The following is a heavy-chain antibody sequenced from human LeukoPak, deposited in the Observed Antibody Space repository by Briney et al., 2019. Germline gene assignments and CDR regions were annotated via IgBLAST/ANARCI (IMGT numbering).Heavy chain of an antibody. Sequence: ASVKVSCKASGYTFTSYYMHWVRQAPGQGLEWMGIINPSGGSTSYAQKFQGRVTMTRDMSTSTVYMELSSLRSEDTAVYYCARVAVSYGSGSYYRAFDIWGQGTMVTVSS. D-gene: IGHD3-10*01. J-gene: IGHJ3*02. CDR2: INPSGGST. V-gene: IGHV1-46*01. CDR3: ARVAVSYGSGSYYRAFDI. CDR1: GYTFTSYY.